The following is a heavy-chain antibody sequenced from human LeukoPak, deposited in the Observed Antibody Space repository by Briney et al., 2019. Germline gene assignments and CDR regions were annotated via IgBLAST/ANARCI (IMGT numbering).Heavy chain of an antibody. CDR1: GFIFSSYT. CDR2: ISSSSSYI. CDR3: ARDRYSSSSPFDY. Sequence: GGSLRLSCAASGFIFSSYTMNWVRQAPGKGLEWVSSISSSSSYIYYADSVKGRFTISRDNAKNSLYLQMNSLRAEDTAVYYCARDRYSSSSPFDYWGQGTLVTVSS. J-gene: IGHJ4*02. D-gene: IGHD6-6*01. V-gene: IGHV3-21*01.